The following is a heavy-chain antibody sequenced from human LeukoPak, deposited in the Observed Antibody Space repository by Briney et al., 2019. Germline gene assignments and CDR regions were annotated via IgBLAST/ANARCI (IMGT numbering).Heavy chain of an antibody. D-gene: IGHD5-24*01. CDR3: ARDHHRRDGYNSDYYYYYMDV. J-gene: IGHJ6*03. CDR1: GGSISSYY. V-gene: IGHV4-4*07. CDR2: IYTSGST. Sequence: SETLSLTCTVSGGSISSYYWSWIRQPAGKGLEWIGRIYTSGSTNYNPSLKSRVTMSVDTSKNQFSLKLSSVTAADTAVYYCARDHHRRDGYNSDYYYYYMDVWGKGTTVTVSS.